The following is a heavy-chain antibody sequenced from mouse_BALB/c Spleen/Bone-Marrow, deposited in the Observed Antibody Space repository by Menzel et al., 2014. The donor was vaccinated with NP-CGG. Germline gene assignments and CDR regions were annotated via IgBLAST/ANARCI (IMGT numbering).Heavy chain of an antibody. J-gene: IGHJ1*01. CDR2: IYPGNGGT. CDR3: ARSAYSFDV. Sequence: QVQLQQPGAELVRSGASVKMSCKASGYTFTSYNMHWVKQTPGQGLEWIGYIYPGNGGTDYNQKFKGKATLTADTSSNTAYMQISSLTSEDSAVYFCARSAYSFDVWGAGTTVTVSS. CDR1: GYTFTSYN. D-gene: IGHD2-10*01. V-gene: IGHV1-12*01.